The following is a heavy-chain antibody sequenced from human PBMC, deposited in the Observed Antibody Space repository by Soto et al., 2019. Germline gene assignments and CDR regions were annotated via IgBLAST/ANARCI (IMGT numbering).Heavy chain of an antibody. J-gene: IGHJ4*02. CDR2: INPNSGGT. CDR1: GYTFTGYY. V-gene: IGHV1-2*04. D-gene: IGHD2-15*01. CDR3: ARERGYGGNHYFDY. Sequence: ASVKVSCKASGYTFTGYYMHWVRQAPGQGLEWMGWINPNSGGTNYAQKFRGWVTMTRDTSISTAYMELGRLRSDDTAVYYCARERGYGGNHYFDYWGQGTLVTVSS.